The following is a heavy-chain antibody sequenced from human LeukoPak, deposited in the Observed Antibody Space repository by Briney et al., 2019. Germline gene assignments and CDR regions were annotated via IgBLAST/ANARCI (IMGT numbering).Heavy chain of an antibody. Sequence: PSETLSLTCTVSGGSISGDYWNWLRQPPGKGLEWIGYTSYSGNTDYKPSLRSRVTMSVDTSKNQLSLKLTSATAADTAVYYCARWHSHGRYFDYWGQGALVTVSS. D-gene: IGHD1-26*01. V-gene: IGHV4-59*01. CDR2: TSYSGNT. CDR1: GGSISGDY. CDR3: ARWHSHGRYFDY. J-gene: IGHJ4*02.